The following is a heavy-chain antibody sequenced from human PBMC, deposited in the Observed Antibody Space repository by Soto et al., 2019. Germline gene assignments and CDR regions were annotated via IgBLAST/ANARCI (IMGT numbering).Heavy chain of an antibody. CDR2: ISGSGGST. J-gene: IGHJ3*01. CDR1: GLTFSSYA. D-gene: IGHD6-19*01. V-gene: IGHV3-23*01. Sequence: PGGSLRLSCAAYGLTFSSYAMSWVRQAPGKGLEWVGAISGSGGSTYSAASLQCRFTLSRDNSKYTLYLQMNSLRADDTALYYCATSPQWLAPLAVFAFWGQGTMVPVSS. CDR3: ATSPQWLAPLAVFAF.